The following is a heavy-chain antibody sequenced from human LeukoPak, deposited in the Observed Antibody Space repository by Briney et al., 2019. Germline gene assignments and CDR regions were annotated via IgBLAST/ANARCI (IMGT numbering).Heavy chain of an antibody. Sequence: ASVKVSCKASGYTFTGYYMHWVRQAPGQGLEWMGWINPNSGGTNYAQKFQGRVTMTRDTSISTAYMELSRLRSDDTAVYYCGRGDSIAAAVFDPGGQGTRVTVSS. J-gene: IGHJ5*02. V-gene: IGHV1-2*02. CDR3: GRGDSIAAAVFDP. CDR2: INPNSGGT. CDR1: GYTFTGYY. D-gene: IGHD6-13*01.